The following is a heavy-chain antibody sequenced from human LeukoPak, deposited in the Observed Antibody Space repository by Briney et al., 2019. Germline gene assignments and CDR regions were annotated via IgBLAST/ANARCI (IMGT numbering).Heavy chain of an antibody. J-gene: IGHJ4*02. D-gene: IGHD3-10*01. CDR1: GGSISSYY. V-gene: IGHV4-30-4*01. CDR3: ARAAVWFGELGGGFDY. Sequence: SETLSLTCTVSGGSISSYYWSWIRQPPGKGLEWIGYIYYSGSTYYNPSLKSRVTISVDTSKNQFSLKLSSATAADTAVYYCARAAVWFGELGGGFDYWGQGTLVTVSS. CDR2: IYYSGST.